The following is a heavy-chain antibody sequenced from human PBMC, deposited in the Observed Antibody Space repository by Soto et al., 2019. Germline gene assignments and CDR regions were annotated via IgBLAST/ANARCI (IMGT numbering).Heavy chain of an antibody. CDR1: GFSFSSYA. CDR2: ISDGGGST. Sequence: EVQLLESGGGLVQPGGSLRLSCAASGFSFSSYAMSWVRQAPGKGLEWVSSISDGGGSTNYADSVRGRFTIARDRSKNTLLLHNIRPKAEDKAVYYWAKEYLCACCALDFWGQGALVTVSS. D-gene: IGHD2-21*01. J-gene: IGHJ4*02. V-gene: IGHV3-23*01. CDR3: AKEYLCACCALDF.